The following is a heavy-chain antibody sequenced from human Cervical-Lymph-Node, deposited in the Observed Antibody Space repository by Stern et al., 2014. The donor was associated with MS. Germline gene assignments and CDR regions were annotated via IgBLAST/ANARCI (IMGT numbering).Heavy chain of an antibody. D-gene: IGHD3-16*01. V-gene: IGHV3-21*01. J-gene: IGHJ6*02. CDR1: GFIFRRYD. Sequence: EVQLVESGGGLVKSGGSLRLSCAASGFIFRRYDMNWVRQAPGKGLEWVSSISSSAINIHYADSVKGRFTISRDNAKNSLYLQMSSLRAEDTAVYYCSRDFDVLTSGMDVWGHGTTVTVSS. CDR3: SRDFDVLTSGMDV. CDR2: ISSSAINI.